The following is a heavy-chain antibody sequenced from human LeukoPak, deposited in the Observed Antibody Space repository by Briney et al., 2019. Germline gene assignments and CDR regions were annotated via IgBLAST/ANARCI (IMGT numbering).Heavy chain of an antibody. CDR3: ARAFPYCSSTSCSGGGDDY. CDR1: GYSISTGYY. J-gene: IGHJ4*02. CDR2: FYHGGST. Sequence: SETLSLTCTVSGYSISTGYYWDWIRQPPGKGLEWIGTFYHGGSTYYNPSLKSRVTISVDTSKNQFSLKLSSVTAADTAVYYCARAFPYCSSTSCSGGGDDYWGQGTLVTVS. D-gene: IGHD2-2*01. V-gene: IGHV4-38-2*02.